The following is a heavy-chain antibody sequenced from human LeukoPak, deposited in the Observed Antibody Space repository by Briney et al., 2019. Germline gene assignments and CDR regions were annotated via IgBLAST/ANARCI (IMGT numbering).Heavy chain of an antibody. D-gene: IGHD3-10*01. J-gene: IGHJ4*02. V-gene: IGHV4-59*08. CDR1: GGSISSYY. Sequence: SETLSLTCTVAGGSISSYYWSWIRQPPGKGLEWIGYIYYSGSTNYNPSLKSRVTISVDTSKNQFSLKLSSVTAADTAVYYCARLTYYYGSGSPDRSDYWGQGTLVTVSS. CDR2: IYYSGST. CDR3: ARLTYYYGSGSPDRSDY.